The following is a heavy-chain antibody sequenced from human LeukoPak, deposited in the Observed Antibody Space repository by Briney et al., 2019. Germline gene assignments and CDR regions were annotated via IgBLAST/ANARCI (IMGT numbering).Heavy chain of an antibody. V-gene: IGHV4-38-2*02. Sequence: SETLSLTCIVSGYSITSGYYWGWIRQPPGKGLEWIGSIYHSGDTYYNPSLKSRVTISVDTSKNQFSLRLDSVTAADTAVYYCAKGTSSGWYYFDYWGQGTLVTVSS. D-gene: IGHD6-19*01. CDR3: AKGTSSGWYYFDY. CDR2: IYHSGDT. J-gene: IGHJ4*02. CDR1: GYSITSGYY.